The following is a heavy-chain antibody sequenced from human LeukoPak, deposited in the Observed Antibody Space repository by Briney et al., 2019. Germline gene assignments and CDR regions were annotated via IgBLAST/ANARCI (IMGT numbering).Heavy chain of an antibody. CDR2: ISNSDGSS. V-gene: IGHV3-23*01. Sequence: SGGSLRLSCAASGFAFNSFAMNWVRQAPGKGLEWVSSISNSDGSSHYADFVKGRFTISRDNSKNTLLLQMNILRAEDPTVYYCAKSLGVGGYTRYKGLDQWGQGTLVTVSS. CDR3: AKSLGVGGYTRYKGLDQ. J-gene: IGHJ4*02. CDR1: GFAFNSFA. D-gene: IGHD3-16*02.